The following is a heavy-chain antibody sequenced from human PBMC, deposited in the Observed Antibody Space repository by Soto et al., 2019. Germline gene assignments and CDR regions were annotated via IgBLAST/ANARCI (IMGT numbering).Heavy chain of an antibody. J-gene: IGHJ4*02. CDR2: MNPNSGNT. CDR1: GYTFTSYD. D-gene: IGHD5-12*01. Sequence: ASVKVSCKASGYTFTSYDINWVRQATGQGLEWMGWMNPNSGNTGYAQKFQGRVTMTRNTSISTAYMELSSLRSEDTAVYYCARKTYSGYDSAGAFDYWGQGTLVTVSS. V-gene: IGHV1-8*01. CDR3: ARKTYSGYDSAGAFDY.